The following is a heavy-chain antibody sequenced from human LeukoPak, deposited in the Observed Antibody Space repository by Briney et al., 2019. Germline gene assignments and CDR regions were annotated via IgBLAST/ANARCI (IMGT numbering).Heavy chain of an antibody. CDR2: IYYSGST. V-gene: IGHV4-59*01. CDR3: AREYGGKRGYYYYGMDV. Sequence: SETLSLTCTGSGGSISSYYWSWIRQPPGKGLEWIGYIYYSGSTNYNPSLKSRVTISVDTSKNQFSLKLSSVTAADTAVYYCAREYGGKRGYYYYGMDVWGQGTTVTVSS. CDR1: GGSISSYY. J-gene: IGHJ6*02. D-gene: IGHD4-23*01.